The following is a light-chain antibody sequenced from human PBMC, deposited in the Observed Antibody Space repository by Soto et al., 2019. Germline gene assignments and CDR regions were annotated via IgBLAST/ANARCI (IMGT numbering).Light chain of an antibody. CDR2: SNN. CDR3: AACDGSLNGVV. CDR1: SSNIGSNT. V-gene: IGLV1-44*01. J-gene: IGLJ2*01. Sequence: QSVLTQPPSASGTPGQRVTISCSGSSSNIGSNTVNRYQQHPGTAPKHLIYSNNHRPSGVPDRFSGSKSGTSASLAITGLQSEDEADYYCAACDGSLNGVVFGGGTKLTVL.